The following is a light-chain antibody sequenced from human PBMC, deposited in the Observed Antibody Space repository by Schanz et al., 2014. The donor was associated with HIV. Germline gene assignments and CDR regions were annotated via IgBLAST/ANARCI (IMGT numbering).Light chain of an antibody. Sequence: QSALTQPASVSGSPGQSITISCTGTSSDVGGYNYVSWYQQHPGKAPKLMIYEVSNRPSGVSHRFSGSKSGNTASLTISGLQAEDEADYFCATWDISRNGPVFGGGTKLTVL. CDR2: EVS. V-gene: IGLV2-14*03. J-gene: IGLJ2*01. CDR3: ATWDISRNGPV. CDR1: SSDVGGYNY.